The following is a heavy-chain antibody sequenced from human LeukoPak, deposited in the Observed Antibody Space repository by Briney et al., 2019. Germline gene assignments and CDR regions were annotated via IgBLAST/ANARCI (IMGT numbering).Heavy chain of an antibody. CDR3: ARVPITMVRGVPLYFDY. D-gene: IGHD3-10*01. J-gene: IGHJ4*02. V-gene: IGHV1-69*05. CDR1: GGTFSSYA. CDR2: IIPIFGTA. Sequence: EASVKVSCKASGGTFSSYAISWVRQAPGQGLEWMGGIIPIFGTANYAQKFQGRVTITTDESTSTAYMELSSLRSEDTAVYYCARVPITMVRGVPLYFDYWGQGTLVTASS.